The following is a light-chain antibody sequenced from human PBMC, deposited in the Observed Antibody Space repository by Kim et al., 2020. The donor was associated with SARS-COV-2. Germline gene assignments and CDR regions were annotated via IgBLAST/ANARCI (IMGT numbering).Light chain of an antibody. V-gene: IGLV1-47*01. Sequence: ELTQPPSASGTPGQRVTISCSGSRSNIGSNYVYWYEQLPGTAPKLLIYRNNQRPSGVPDRFSGSKSGTSASLAISGLRSEDEADYYCAAWDDNLSGVLFGGGTQLTVL. CDR1: RSNIGSNY. CDR3: AAWDDNLSGVL. CDR2: RNN. J-gene: IGLJ2*01.